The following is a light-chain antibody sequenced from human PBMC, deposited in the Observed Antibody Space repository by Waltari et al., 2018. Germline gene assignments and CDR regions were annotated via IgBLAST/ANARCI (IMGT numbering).Light chain of an antibody. Sequence: QLVLTQSPSASASLGASVKLTCTLSSGHSTYDIPSHPQTPEKGPRFLMKLNSDGSHNKGDGIPDRFSGSSSGAERYLTISSLQSEDEADYYCQTWGTGIRVFGGGTKLTVL. J-gene: IGLJ3*02. CDR3: QTWGTGIRV. CDR1: SGHSTYD. CDR2: LNSDGSH. V-gene: IGLV4-69*01.